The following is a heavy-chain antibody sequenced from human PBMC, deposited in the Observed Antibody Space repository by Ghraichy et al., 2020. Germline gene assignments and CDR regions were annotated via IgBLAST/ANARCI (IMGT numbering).Heavy chain of an antibody. CDR3: ARDYDFWSGYLY. J-gene: IGHJ4*02. D-gene: IGHD3-3*01. CDR1: GFTLSNYW. CDR2: INTDGSST. Sequence: GSLRLSCAASGFTLSNYWMHWVRQGPGKGLVWVSRINTDGSSTTYADSVKGRFTISRDNAKNTLYLQMNSLRAEDTAVYYCARDYDFWSGYLYWGQGTLVTVSS. V-gene: IGHV3-74*01.